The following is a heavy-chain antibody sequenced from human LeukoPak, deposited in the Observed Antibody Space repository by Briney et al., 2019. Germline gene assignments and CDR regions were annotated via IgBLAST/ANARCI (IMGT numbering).Heavy chain of an antibody. Sequence: ASVKVSCKASGGTFISYDINWVRQATGQGLEWMGWMNPNSGNTGYAQKLQGRVTITRNTSISTAYMELSSLRSEDTAVYYCARGSGYEGYYYYYMDVWGKGTTVTVSS. V-gene: IGHV1-8*03. CDR2: MNPNSGNT. CDR3: ARGSGYEGYYYYYMDV. J-gene: IGHJ6*03. CDR1: GGTFISYD. D-gene: IGHD5-12*01.